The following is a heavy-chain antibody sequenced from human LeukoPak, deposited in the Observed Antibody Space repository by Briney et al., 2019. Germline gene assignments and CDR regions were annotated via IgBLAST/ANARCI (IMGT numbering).Heavy chain of an antibody. D-gene: IGHD3-22*01. Sequence: SETLSLTCVVYGGSFSGYYWSWIRQPPGKGLEWIGEINHSGSTNYNPSLKSRVTISVDTSKNQFSLKLSSVTAADTAVYYCARASYDSSGYNYSDYWGQGTLVTVSS. J-gene: IGHJ4*02. CDR3: ARASYDSSGYNYSDY. V-gene: IGHV4-34*01. CDR1: GGSFSGYY. CDR2: INHSGST.